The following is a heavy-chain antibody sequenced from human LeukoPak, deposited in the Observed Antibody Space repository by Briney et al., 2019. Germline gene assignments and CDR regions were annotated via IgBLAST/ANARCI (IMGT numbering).Heavy chain of an antibody. J-gene: IGHJ6*02. CDR3: TRPLFGVAANYYYGMDV. D-gene: IGHD3-3*01. CDR1: GFTFGDYA. Sequence: GRSLRLSCTASGFTFGDYAMCWVRQAPGKGLEWVGFIRSKAYGGTTEYAASVKGRFTISRDDSKSIAYLQMNSLKTEDTAVYYCTRPLFGVAANYYYGMDVWGQGTTVTVSS. V-gene: IGHV3-49*04. CDR2: IRSKAYGGTT.